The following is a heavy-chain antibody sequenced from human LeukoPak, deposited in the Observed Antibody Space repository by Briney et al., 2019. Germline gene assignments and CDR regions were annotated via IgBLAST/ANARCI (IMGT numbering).Heavy chain of an antibody. V-gene: IGHV3-66*01. Sequence: PGGSLRLSCAASGFTVSNNYMSWVRQAPGKGLEWVSVIYSGGITYYADSVKGRFTISRDNSNNTLHLQMHSLRAEDTAMYYCARRKGTSWSFDYWGQGTLVTVSS. D-gene: IGHD6-13*01. CDR3: ARRKGTSWSFDY. J-gene: IGHJ4*02. CDR2: IYSGGIT. CDR1: GFTVSNNY.